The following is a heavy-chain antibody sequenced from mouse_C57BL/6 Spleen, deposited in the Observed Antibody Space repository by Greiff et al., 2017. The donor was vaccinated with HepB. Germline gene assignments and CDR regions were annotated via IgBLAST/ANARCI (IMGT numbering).Heavy chain of an antibody. V-gene: IGHV1-54*01. D-gene: IGHD6-5*01. J-gene: IGHJ4*01. CDR1: GYAFTNYL. Sequence: LVESGAELVRPGTSVKVSCKASGYAFTNYLIEWVKQRPGQGLEWIGVINPGSGGTNYNEKFKGKATLTADKSSSTAYMQLSSLTSEDSAVYFCARSLSLYYAMDYWGQGTSVTVSS. CDR3: ARSLSLYYAMDY. CDR2: INPGSGGT.